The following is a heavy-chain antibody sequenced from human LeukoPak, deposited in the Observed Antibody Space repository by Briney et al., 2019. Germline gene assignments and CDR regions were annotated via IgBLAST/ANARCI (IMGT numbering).Heavy chain of an antibody. Sequence: SETLSLTCTVSGGSISGCDYYWSWIRQPPGKGLEWIGYIYYSGSTYYNPSLKSRVTISVDTSKNQFSLKLSSVTAADTAVYYCARLRIVATIMSWFDLRGQGTLVTVSS. J-gene: IGHJ5*02. V-gene: IGHV4-30-4*01. D-gene: IGHD5-12*01. CDR3: ARLRIVATIMSWFDL. CDR1: GGSISGCDYY. CDR2: IYYSGST.